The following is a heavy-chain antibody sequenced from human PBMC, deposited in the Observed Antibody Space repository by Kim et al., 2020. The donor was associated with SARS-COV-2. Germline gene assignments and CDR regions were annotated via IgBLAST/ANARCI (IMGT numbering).Heavy chain of an antibody. Sequence: GGSLRLSCAASGFTFSSYWMSWVRQAPGKGLEWVANIKQDGSEKYYVDSVKGRFTISRDNAKNSLYLQMNSLRAEDTAVYYCARQQLTEWLVASNGMDVWGPGTTVTVSS. CDR3: ARQQLTEWLVASNGMDV. CDR1: GFTFSSYW. CDR2: IKQDGSEK. J-gene: IGHJ6*02. V-gene: IGHV3-7*01. D-gene: IGHD6-19*01.